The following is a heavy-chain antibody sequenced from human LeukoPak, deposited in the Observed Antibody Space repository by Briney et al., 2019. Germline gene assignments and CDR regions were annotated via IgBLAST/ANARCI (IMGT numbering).Heavy chain of an antibody. D-gene: IGHD5-24*01. CDR2: IYYSGTT. J-gene: IGHJ4*02. CDR1: GGSISNYY. CDR3: ARARRGDGYGFDY. Sequence: SETLSLTCTVSGGSISNYYWNWIRQPPGKGLELIGYIYYSGTTNYNPSLKSRVSMSVDTSKNQFSLKLSSVTAADTAVFYCARARRGDGYGFDYWGQGMLVTVSS. V-gene: IGHV4-59*01.